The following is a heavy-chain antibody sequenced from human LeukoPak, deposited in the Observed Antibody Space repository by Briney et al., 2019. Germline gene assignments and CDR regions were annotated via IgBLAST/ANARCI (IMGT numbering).Heavy chain of an antibody. CDR2: ISYDGRVT. J-gene: IGHJ4*01. Sequence: GGSLRLSCAAFGFTFSHHSMNWIRQAPGKGLEWVAVISYDGRVTYYADSVRGRFTISRDNSKNIQYLQMNNMTPGDTAVYFCAREMTTKGQFDSWGRGTLVTVSS. V-gene: IGHV3-30*04. CDR3: AREMTTKGQFDS. D-gene: IGHD1-1*01. CDR1: GFTFSHHS.